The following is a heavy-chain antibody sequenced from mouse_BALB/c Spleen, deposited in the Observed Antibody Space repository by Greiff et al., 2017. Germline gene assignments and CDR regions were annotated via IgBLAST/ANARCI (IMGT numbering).Heavy chain of an antibody. CDR2: IAPGSGST. CDR1: GYTFTSYW. D-gene: IGHD1-1*01. CDR3: ERLPVVASYYYAMDY. Sequence: DLVKPGASVKLSCKASGYTFTSYWIHWIKQRPGQGLEWIGRIAPGSGSTYYNEMFKGKATLTVDTSSSTAYIQLSSLSSEDSAVYFCERLPVVASYYYAMDYWGQGTSVTVSS. V-gene: IGHV1S41*01. J-gene: IGHJ4*01.